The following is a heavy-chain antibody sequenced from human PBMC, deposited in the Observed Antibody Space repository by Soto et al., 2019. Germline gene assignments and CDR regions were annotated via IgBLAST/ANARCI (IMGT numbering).Heavy chain of an antibody. CDR2: TSYDGNIG. V-gene: IGHV3-30*18. CDR1: GFAFSTYG. D-gene: IGHD2-2*02. J-gene: IGHJ4*02. Sequence: QVQLVESGGGVVQPGESLRLSCSVSGFAFSTYGMFWVRQAPGKGLEWVAVTSYDGNIGHYPDSVKGRFTISRDNSRNTLYLQMNGLRAEDTGVYYCAKDVAQYCHSTTCFTGPDYWGQGTLVSVSS. CDR3: AKDVAQYCHSTTCFTGPDY.